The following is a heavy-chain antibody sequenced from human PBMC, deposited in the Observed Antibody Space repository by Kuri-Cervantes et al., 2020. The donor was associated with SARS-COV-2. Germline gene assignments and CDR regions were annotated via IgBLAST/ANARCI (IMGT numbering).Heavy chain of an antibody. Sequence: GESLKISCAASGFTFSDYYMSWIRQAPGKGLEWVSYISSSGSTIYYADSVKGRFTISRDNAKNSLYLQMNSLRAEDTAVYYCARGGEYLEQQLDYWGQGTLVTVSS. CDR2: ISSSGSTI. J-gene: IGHJ4*02. CDR1: GFTFSDYY. V-gene: IGHV3-11*01. D-gene: IGHD6-13*01. CDR3: ARGGEYLEQQLDY.